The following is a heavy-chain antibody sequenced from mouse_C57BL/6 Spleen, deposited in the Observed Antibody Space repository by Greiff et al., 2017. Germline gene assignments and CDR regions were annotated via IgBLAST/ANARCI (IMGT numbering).Heavy chain of an antibody. V-gene: IGHV1-15*01. Sequence: QVQLQQSGAELVRPGASVTLSCKASGYTFTDYEMHWVKQTPVHGLEWIGAIDPEPGGTAYNQKFKGKAILAADKSSSTAYLELRSLTSEDSAVYYCTRPGYDGYYVSDVWGTGTTVTVSS. CDR2: IDPEPGGT. CDR3: TRPGYDGYYVSDV. CDR1: GYTFTDYE. D-gene: IGHD2-3*01. J-gene: IGHJ1*03.